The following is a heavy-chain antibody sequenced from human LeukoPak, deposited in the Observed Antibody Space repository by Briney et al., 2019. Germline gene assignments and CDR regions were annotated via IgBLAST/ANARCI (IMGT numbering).Heavy chain of an antibody. V-gene: IGHV1-18*01. CDR3: AREAYSSSFYYYYYMDV. CDR2: ISAYNGNT. D-gene: IGHD6-6*01. CDR1: GHTFTSYG. Sequence: ASAKVSCKASGHTFTSYGISWVRQAPGQGLEWMGWISAYNGNTNYAQKLQGRVTMTTDTSTSTAYMELRSLRSDDTAVYYCAREAYSSSFYYYYYMDVWGKGTTVTVSS. J-gene: IGHJ6*03.